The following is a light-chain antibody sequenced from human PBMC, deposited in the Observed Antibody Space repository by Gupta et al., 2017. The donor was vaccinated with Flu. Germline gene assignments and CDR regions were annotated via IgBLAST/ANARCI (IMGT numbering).Light chain of an antibody. CDR1: NIGRKS. V-gene: IGLV3-21*03. CDR3: QVWDSSSDYV. Sequence: SYVLTQPPSVSVAPGKTARITCGGNNIGRKSVHWYQQKPGQAPVLVVYDDNDRPSGIPERFSGSNSGNTATLTIRRVEAGDEADYYCQVWDSSSDYVFATGTKVTVL. CDR2: DDN. J-gene: IGLJ1*01.